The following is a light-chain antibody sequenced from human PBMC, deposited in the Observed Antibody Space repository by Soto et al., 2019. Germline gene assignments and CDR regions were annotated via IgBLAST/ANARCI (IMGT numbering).Light chain of an antibody. J-gene: IGLJ3*02. CDR2: DVN. CDR1: SSDIGACDC. V-gene: IGLV2-14*01. CDR3: SAHGSSTM. Sequence: QSALTQPASVSGSPGQSIAISCTGTSSDIGACDCVSWYQQYPGRAPKLIIFDVNNRPSGVSDRFSGSKSGNTASLTISGLQAEDEADYYCSAHGSSTMFGGGTKVTVL.